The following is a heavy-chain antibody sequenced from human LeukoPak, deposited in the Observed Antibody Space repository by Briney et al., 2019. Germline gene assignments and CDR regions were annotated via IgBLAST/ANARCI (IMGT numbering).Heavy chain of an antibody. J-gene: IGHJ4*02. Sequence: GRSLRLSCAASGFTFSNFGMHWVRQAPGKGLEWVAVISVDGSNEYYADSVKGRFTISRDNSKNKLFLQMNSLRPEDTAVYYCAKDRTYYYDSSDPYFDYWGQGTLVTVSS. CDR2: ISVDGSNE. CDR1: GFTFSNFG. V-gene: IGHV3-30*18. D-gene: IGHD3-22*01. CDR3: AKDRTYYYDSSDPYFDY.